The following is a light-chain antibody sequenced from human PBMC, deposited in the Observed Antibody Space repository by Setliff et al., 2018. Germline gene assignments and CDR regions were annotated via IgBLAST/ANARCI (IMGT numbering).Light chain of an antibody. CDR3: VLYMGSGIVV. Sequence: QTVVTQEPSFSVSPGGTVTLTCGLSSGSVSTSYCPSWYQQTPGQAPRTLIYSTNTRSSGVPDRFSGSILGNKAALTITGAQADDESDYYCVLYMGSGIVVFGGGTKVTVL. CDR2: STN. V-gene: IGLV8-61*01. CDR1: SGSVSTSYC. J-gene: IGLJ2*01.